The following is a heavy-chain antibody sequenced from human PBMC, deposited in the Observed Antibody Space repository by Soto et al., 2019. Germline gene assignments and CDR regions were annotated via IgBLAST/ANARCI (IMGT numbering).Heavy chain of an antibody. CDR3: ASALAAAEYYFDY. CDR2: IKQDGSEK. CDR1: GFTFNNYW. J-gene: IGHJ4*02. V-gene: IGHV3-7*05. D-gene: IGHD6-13*01. Sequence: GGSLRLSCVVSGFTFNNYWMSWVRQAPGKGLEWVAVIKQDGSEKYYVDSVKGRFTISRDNPKNSLYLQMNSLRAEDTAVYYCASALAAAEYYFDYWGRGTLVTVSS.